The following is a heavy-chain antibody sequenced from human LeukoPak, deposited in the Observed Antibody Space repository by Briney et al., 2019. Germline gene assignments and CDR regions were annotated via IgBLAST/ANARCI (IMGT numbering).Heavy chain of an antibody. CDR2: IKPSAGST. CDR1: GYTFTNYY. CDR3: ARSFGASQQYSSSWYYYYMDV. D-gene: IGHD6-13*01. V-gene: IGHV1-46*01. J-gene: IGHJ6*03. Sequence: ASLKVSCKASGYTFTNYYMHWVRQAPGQGLQWMGIIKPSAGSTSYAQKFQGRVTMTRDMSTSTVYMELSSLRAEDTAVYYCARSFGASQQYSSSWYYYYMDVWGKGTTVTVSS.